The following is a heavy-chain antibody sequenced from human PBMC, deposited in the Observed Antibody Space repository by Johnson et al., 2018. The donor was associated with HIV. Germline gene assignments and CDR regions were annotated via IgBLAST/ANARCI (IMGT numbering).Heavy chain of an antibody. J-gene: IGHJ3*02. CDR3: AGGYGSGSGDAFDI. Sequence: VQLVESGGGLVQPGGSLRLSCAASGFTVSSNYISWVRHAPGKGLEWVLVIYSGGSTYYADSVKGRFTISRDNAKNSLYLQMNSLRAEDTAVYYCAGGYGSGSGDAFDIWGQGTMVTVSS. CDR1: GFTVSSNY. CDR2: IYSGGST. D-gene: IGHD3-10*01. V-gene: IGHV3-66*01.